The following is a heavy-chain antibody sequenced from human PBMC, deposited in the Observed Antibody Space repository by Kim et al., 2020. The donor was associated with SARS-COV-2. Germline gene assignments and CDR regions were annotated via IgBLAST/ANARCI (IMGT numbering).Heavy chain of an antibody. V-gene: IGHV3-48*04. CDR3: AGDHEGGNAIDY. CDR1: GFTFNTYT. CDR2: ISSSSSTI. J-gene: IGHJ4*02. Sequence: GGSLRLSCVVSGFTFNTYTMTWVRQAPGKGLEWVSYISSSSSTIYYADSVKGRFTISRDNAKNSLYLHMNSLRPEDTAVYYCAGDHEGGNAIDYWGQGTLVTVSS. D-gene: IGHD2-2*01.